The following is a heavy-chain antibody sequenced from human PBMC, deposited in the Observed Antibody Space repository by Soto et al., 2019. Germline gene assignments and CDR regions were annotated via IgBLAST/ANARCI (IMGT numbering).Heavy chain of an antibody. J-gene: IGHJ6*02. D-gene: IGHD6-13*01. V-gene: IGHV5-51*01. CDR1: GYSFTSYW. CDR3: ARHDIAAAGYCYYGMDV. CDR2: IYPGDSDT. Sequence: PGESLKISCKGSGYSFTSYWIGWVRQMPGKGLEWMGIIYPGDSDTRHSPSFQGQVTISADKSISTAYLQWSSLKASDTAMYYCARHDIAAAGYCYYGMDVWGQGTTVTVSS.